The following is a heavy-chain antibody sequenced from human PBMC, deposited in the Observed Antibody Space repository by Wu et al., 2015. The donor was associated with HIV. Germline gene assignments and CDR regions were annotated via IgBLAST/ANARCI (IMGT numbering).Heavy chain of an antibody. CDR1: GGAVSFSA. D-gene: IGHD2-15*01. J-gene: IGHJ3*02. CDR3: ASPLPPYCRGYNCLDAFDI. CDR2: VIPMLNTT. Sequence: QEQLVQSGAEMKRPGTSVRVSCKAAGGAVSFSAITWVRQAPGQGLEWVGRVIPMLNTTQYAREWQDRVTITADESTDTVYLELMSLRSDDTAVFYCASPLPPYCRGYNCLDAFDIWGQGTLVTVAS. V-gene: IGHV1-69*18.